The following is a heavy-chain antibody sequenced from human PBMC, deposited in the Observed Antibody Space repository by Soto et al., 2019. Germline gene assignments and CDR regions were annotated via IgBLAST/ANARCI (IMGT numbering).Heavy chain of an antibody. V-gene: IGHV3-23*01. D-gene: IGHD4-17*01. J-gene: IGHJ6*04. Sequence: GGSLRLSCAASGFTFSNYAMNWVRQAPGKGPEWVSGISAGRSTYYADSVKGRFTISRDNSKSTLFLQMDSLRAEDTALYYCTKVRGDPVWGKGTTVTVSS. CDR3: TKVRGDPV. CDR2: ISAGRST. CDR1: GFTFSNYA.